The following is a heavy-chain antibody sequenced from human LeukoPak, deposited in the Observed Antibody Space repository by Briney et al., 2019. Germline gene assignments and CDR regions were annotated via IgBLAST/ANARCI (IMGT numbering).Heavy chain of an antibody. Sequence: GGSLRLSCAASGFIFTSYSMNWVRQSPEKGLEWVSYISSPSTNIYYVDSVKGRFTISRDNAKNSLYLQMNNLRDEDTAVYYCAKEGTAQISTWYDNWGQGTLVTVSS. V-gene: IGHV3-48*02. CDR3: AKEGTAQISTWYDN. J-gene: IGHJ4*02. CDR2: ISSPSTNI. D-gene: IGHD2-2*01. CDR1: GFIFTSYS.